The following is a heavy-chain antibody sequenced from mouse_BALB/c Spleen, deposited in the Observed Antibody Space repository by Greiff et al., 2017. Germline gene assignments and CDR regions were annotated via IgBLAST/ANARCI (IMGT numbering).Heavy chain of an antibody. J-gene: IGHJ4*01. D-gene: IGHD4-1*01. CDR3: ARSGRGYAMDY. CDR2: ISSGSSTI. Sequence: EVKVVESGGGLVQPGGSRKLSCAASGFTFSSFGMHWVRQAPEKGLEWVAYISSGSSTIYYADTVKGRFTISRDNPKNTLFLQMTSLRSEDTAMYYCARSGRGYAMDYWGQGTSVTVSS. CDR1: GFTFSSFG. V-gene: IGHV5-17*02.